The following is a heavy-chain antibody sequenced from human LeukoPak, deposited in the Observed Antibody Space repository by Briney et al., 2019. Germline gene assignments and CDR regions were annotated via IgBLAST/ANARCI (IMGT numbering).Heavy chain of an antibody. CDR1: GFNLRTYW. J-gene: IGHJ6*02. CDR3: ARDPGYYYYGMDV. V-gene: IGHV3-74*01. Sequence: GGSLRLSCAVTGFNLRTYWVHWVRHSPGRGLEWVARVNGEGSRISYADSVRGRFTISRDNAKNTAYLQMNSLRAEDTALYYCARDPGYYYYGMDVGGQGTTVVVSS. CDR2: VNGEGSRI.